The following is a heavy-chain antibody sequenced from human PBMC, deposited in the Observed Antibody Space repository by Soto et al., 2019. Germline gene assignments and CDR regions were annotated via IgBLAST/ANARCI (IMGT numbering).Heavy chain of an antibody. CDR3: ARGGRYSSSSNFDY. V-gene: IGHV3-30-3*01. CDR1: GFMFSSYA. Sequence: GGSLRLSCAASGFMFSSYAMHWVRQAPGKGLEWVAVISYDGSNKYNADSVKGRFTISRDYSKNTLYLQMNSLRAEDTAVYYCARGGRYSSSSNFDYWGQGTLVTVSS. J-gene: IGHJ4*02. CDR2: ISYDGSNK. D-gene: IGHD6-6*01.